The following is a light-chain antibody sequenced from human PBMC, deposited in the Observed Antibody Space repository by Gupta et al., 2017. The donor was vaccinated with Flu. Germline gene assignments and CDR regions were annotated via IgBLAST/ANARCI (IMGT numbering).Light chain of an antibody. CDR2: DAS. V-gene: IGKV3-11*01. CDR3: QQRSNWRGT. CDR1: QSVSSY. J-gene: IGKJ3*01. Sequence: GERATLSCRASQSVSSYLAWYQQKPGQAPRLLIYDASNRATGIPARFSGSGSGTDFTLTISSLEPEDFAVYYCQQRSNWRGTFGPGTKVDIK.